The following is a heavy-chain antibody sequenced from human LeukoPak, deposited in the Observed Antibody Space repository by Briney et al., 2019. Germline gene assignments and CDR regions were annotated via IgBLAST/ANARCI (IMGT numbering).Heavy chain of an antibody. CDR1: GFTFSSYA. V-gene: IGHV3-7*03. J-gene: IGHJ4*02. CDR3: ACSRTFDY. Sequence: PGRSLRLSCAASGFTFSSYAMHWVRQAPGKGLEWAANIKQDGSEKYYVDSVKGRFTISRDNAKNSLYLQMNSLRAEDTAVYYCACSRTFDYWGQGTLVTVSS. D-gene: IGHD6-13*01. CDR2: IKQDGSEK.